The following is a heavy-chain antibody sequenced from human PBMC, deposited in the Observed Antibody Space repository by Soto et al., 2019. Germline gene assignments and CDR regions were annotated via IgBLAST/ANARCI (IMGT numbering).Heavy chain of an antibody. Sequence: QVQLVQSGAEVKKPGSSVKVSCKASGGTFSSYTISWVRQAPGQGLEWMGRIIPILGIANYAQKFQGRVTTTADKPTSTAYMELSSLRSEDTAVYYCMCYMEQPGGYGMDVWGQGTTVTVSS. D-gene: IGHD2-2*02. V-gene: IGHV1-69*02. CDR1: GGTFSSYT. CDR2: IIPILGIA. J-gene: IGHJ6*02. CDR3: MCYMEQPGGYGMDV.